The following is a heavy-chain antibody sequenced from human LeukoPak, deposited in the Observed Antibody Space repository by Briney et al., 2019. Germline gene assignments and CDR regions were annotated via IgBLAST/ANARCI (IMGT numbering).Heavy chain of an antibody. J-gene: IGHJ5*02. CDR3: AKPRLRLGELSPNWFDP. CDR2: ISGSGGST. D-gene: IGHD3-16*02. V-gene: IGHV3-23*01. CDR1: GFTFSSYA. Sequence: GGSLRLSCAASGFTFSSYAMSWVRQAPGKGLEWVSAISGSGGSTYYADSVKGRFTISRDNSKSTLYLQMNSLRAEDTAVYYCAKPRLRLGELSPNWFDPWGQGTLVTVSS.